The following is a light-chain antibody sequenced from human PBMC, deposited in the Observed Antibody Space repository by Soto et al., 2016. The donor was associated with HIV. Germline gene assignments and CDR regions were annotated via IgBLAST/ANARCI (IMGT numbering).Light chain of an antibody. CDR1: KLGNRY. J-gene: IGLJ1*01. V-gene: IGLV3-1*01. CDR2: QDT. Sequence: SYDLTQPPSVSVSPGQTASITCSGDKLGNRYACWYQQKPGQSPVPVIYQDTKRPSGIPERFSGSNSGNTATLTISGTQAMDEADYYCQAWDSSTAVFGTGTKVTVL. CDR3: QAWDSSTAV.